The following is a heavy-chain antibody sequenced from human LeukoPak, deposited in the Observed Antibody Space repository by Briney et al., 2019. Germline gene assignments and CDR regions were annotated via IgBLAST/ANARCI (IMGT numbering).Heavy chain of an antibody. J-gene: IGHJ3*02. D-gene: IGHD7-27*01. CDR1: GGSFSGYY. CDR3: ASSNWDDAFDI. Sequence: PSETLSLTCAVYGGSFSGYYWIWIRQPPGKGLEWIGEINHSGSTNYNPSLKSRVTMSVDTSKNQFSLKLSSVTAADTAVYYCASSNWDDAFDIWGQGTMVTVSS. CDR2: INHSGST. V-gene: IGHV4-34*01.